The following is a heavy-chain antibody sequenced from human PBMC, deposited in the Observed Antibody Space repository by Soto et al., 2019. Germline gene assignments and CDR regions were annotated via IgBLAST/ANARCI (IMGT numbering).Heavy chain of an antibody. CDR2: IDTGNHNT. J-gene: IGHJ4*02. CDR3: ARDAKWDPRHVEVQQDDYFDY. CDR1: RYTFTAHA. V-gene: IGHV1-3*04. Sequence: QVQLVQSGAEVKEPGASVKISCKASRYTFTAHAVHWLRQAPGQSLEWMGWIDTGNHNTEYSQTFQDRVTITADTVANRVEMELSSLSSEDTAVSYCARDAKWDPRHVEVQQDDYFDYWGQGTLVTVSS. D-gene: IGHD1-26*01.